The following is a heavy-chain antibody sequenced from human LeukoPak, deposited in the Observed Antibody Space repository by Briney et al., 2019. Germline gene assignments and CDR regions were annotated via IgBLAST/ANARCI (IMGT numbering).Heavy chain of an antibody. J-gene: IGHJ6*03. Sequence: GGSLRLSCAASGFTFSSYSMNWVRQAPGKGLEWVSSISSGSSYIYYADSVKGRFTISRDNAKNSLYLQMNSLRAEDTAVYYCAKDSGWYYMDVWGKGTTVTVSS. V-gene: IGHV3-21*01. D-gene: IGHD6-19*01. CDR1: GFTFSSYS. CDR3: AKDSGWYYMDV. CDR2: ISSGSSYI.